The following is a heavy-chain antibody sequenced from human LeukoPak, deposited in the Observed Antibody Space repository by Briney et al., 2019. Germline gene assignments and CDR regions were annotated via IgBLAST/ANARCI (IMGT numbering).Heavy chain of an antibody. CDR1: GFTFSSYA. V-gene: IGHV3-23*01. D-gene: IGHD3-10*01. CDR3: AKDHGSGSYTYYYYYYMDV. Sequence: RGSLRLSCADSGFTFSSYAMSWVRQAPGKGLEWVSAISGGGGSTYYADSVKGRFTISRDNSKNTLYLQMNSLRAEDTAVYYCAKDHGSGSYTYYYYYYMDVWGKGTTVTVSS. CDR2: ISGGGGST. J-gene: IGHJ6*03.